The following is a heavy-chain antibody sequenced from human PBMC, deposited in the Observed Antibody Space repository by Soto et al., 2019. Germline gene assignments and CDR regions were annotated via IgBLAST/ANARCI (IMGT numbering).Heavy chain of an antibody. D-gene: IGHD1-1*01. J-gene: IGHJ4*02. CDR1: GFTFSSYW. Sequence: PVGSLRLSCAASGFTFSSYWMSWVRQAPGKGLEWVANIKQDGSEKYYVDSVKGRFTISRDNAKNSLYLQMNSLRAEDTAVYYCAREGGYRKSSYYFDYWGQGTLVTVSS. CDR2: IKQDGSEK. CDR3: AREGGYRKSSYYFDY. V-gene: IGHV3-7*03.